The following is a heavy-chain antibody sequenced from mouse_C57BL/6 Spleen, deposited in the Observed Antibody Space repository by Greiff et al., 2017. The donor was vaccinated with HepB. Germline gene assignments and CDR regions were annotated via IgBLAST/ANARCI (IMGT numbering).Heavy chain of an antibody. CDR2: IYPGDGDT. CDR1: GYAFSSSW. CDR3: ARKDDGYYVGFAY. V-gene: IGHV1-82*01. Sequence: VQLQQSGPELVKPGASVKISCKASGYAFSSSWMNWVKQRPGKGLEWIGRIYPGDGDTNYNGKFKGKATLTADKSSSTAYMQLSSLTSEDSAVYFCARKDDGYYVGFAYWGQGTLVTVSA. J-gene: IGHJ3*01. D-gene: IGHD2-3*01.